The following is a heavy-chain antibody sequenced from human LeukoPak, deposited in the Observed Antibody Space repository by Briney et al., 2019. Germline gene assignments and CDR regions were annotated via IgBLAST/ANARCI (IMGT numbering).Heavy chain of an antibody. CDR3: STAIYSSGYHYFES. V-gene: IGHV3-21*01. CDR2: ISHSGTPT. D-gene: IGHD5-18*01. CDR1: KFTFGAYS. Sequence: GGSLRLTCAASKFTFGAYSMNWVRQAPGKGLEWVSSISHSGTPTYYADSVRGRFTISRDNAKNSLYLQMNTLRAEDTAVYFCSTAIYSSGYHYFESWGQGTLVTVSS. J-gene: IGHJ4*02.